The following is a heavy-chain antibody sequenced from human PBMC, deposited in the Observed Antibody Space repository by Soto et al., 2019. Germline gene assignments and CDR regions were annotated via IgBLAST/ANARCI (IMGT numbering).Heavy chain of an antibody. J-gene: IGHJ6*02. CDR2: IDPSDSYT. Sequence: GESLKISCKGSGYSFTSYWISWVRQMPGKGLEWMGRIDPSDSYTNYSPSFQGHVTISADKSISTAYLQWSSLKASDTAMYYCARQGIEYATLTYYYYYGMDVWGQGTTVTVSS. D-gene: IGHD2-8*01. CDR1: GYSFTSYW. CDR3: ARQGIEYATLTYYYYYGMDV. V-gene: IGHV5-10-1*01.